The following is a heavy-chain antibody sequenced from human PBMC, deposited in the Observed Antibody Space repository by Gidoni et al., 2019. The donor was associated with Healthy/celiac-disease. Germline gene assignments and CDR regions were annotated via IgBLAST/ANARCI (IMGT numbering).Heavy chain of an antibody. CDR2: IKQDGSEK. D-gene: IGHD3-10*01. CDR1: GFAFGSCC. J-gene: IGHJ6*02. V-gene: IGHV3-7*01. Sequence: EVQLVEAGRGLVQPVGSLRRSCTAPGFAFGSCCLSRVRQAPGKGLEGVANIKQDGSEKYYVDSVKGRFTISRDNAKNSLYLQMNSLRAEDTAVYYCARDLFRDHGEHYYYYYGMDVWGQGTTVTVSS. CDR3: ARDLFRDHGEHYYYYYGMDV.